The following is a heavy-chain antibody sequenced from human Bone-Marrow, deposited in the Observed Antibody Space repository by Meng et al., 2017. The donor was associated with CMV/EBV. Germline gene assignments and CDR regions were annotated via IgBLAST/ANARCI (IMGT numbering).Heavy chain of an antibody. Sequence: ESLKISCTVSGGSISSSSYYWGWIRQPPGKGLEWIGSIYYSGSTYYNPSLKSRVTISVDTSKNQFSLKLSSVTAADTAVYYCARQVRIKAAAFDIWARGTMATFSS. D-gene: IGHD2-15*01. CDR3: ARQVRIKAAAFDI. J-gene: IGHJ3*02. CDR1: GGSISSSSYY. CDR2: IYYSGST. V-gene: IGHV4-39*01.